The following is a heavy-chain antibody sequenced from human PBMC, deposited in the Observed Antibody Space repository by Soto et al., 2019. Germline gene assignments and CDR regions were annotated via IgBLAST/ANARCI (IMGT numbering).Heavy chain of an antibody. CDR3: ARLYCSSTSCYLYYFDY. Sequence: KPSETLYLTCAVYGGSFSGYYWSWIRQPPGKGLEWIGEINHSGSTNYNPSLKSRVTISVDTSKNQFSLKLSTVTAADTAVYYCARLYCSSTSCYLYYFDYWGQGTLVTVSS. J-gene: IGHJ4*02. D-gene: IGHD2-2*01. CDR1: GGSFSGYY. CDR2: INHSGST. V-gene: IGHV4-34*01.